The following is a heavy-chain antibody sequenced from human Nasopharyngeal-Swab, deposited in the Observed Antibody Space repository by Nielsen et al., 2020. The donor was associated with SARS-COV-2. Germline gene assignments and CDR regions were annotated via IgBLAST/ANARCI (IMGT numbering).Heavy chain of an antibody. D-gene: IGHD3-16*01. Sequence: GESLKISCAASGFTFSSYGMHWVRQAPGKGLEWVAFIRYDGSNKYYADSVKGRFTISRDNAKNSLELQMNSLRVEDTAVYYCGRGGKLGALDIWGQGTMVTVSS. CDR2: IRYDGSNK. J-gene: IGHJ3*02. V-gene: IGHV3-30*02. CDR3: GRGGKLGALDI. CDR1: GFTFSSYG.